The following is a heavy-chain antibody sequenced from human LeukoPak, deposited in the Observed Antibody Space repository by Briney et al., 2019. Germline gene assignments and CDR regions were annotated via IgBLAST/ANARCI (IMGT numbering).Heavy chain of an antibody. J-gene: IGHJ6*02. CDR2: IYYSGGT. V-gene: IGHV4-59*01. Sequence: KSSETLSLTCTVSGGSISSYYWSWIRQPPGKGLEWIGYIYYSGGTNYNPSLKSRVTISVDTSKNQFSLKLSSVTAADTAVYYCARDLDGYNPYGMDVWGQGTTVTVSS. D-gene: IGHD5-24*01. CDR1: GGSISSYY. CDR3: ARDLDGYNPYGMDV.